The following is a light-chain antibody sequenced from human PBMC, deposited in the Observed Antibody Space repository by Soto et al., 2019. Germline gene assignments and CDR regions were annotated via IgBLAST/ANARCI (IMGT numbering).Light chain of an antibody. Sequence: TVMTQSPATLSVSPGESVTLSCRASQSVKSNLAWYQQKPGQAPRLLMYGPSNRATGIPARFSGTGSGTEFTLNISSLQSEDSAVYYCQEYNNWPPTWTCGQGTKVDIK. CDR3: QEYNNWPPTWT. CDR2: GPS. V-gene: IGKV3D-15*01. CDR1: QSVKSN. J-gene: IGKJ1*01.